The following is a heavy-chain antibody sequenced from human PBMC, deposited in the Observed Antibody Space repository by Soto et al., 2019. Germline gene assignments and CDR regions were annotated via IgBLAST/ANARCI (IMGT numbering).Heavy chain of an antibody. J-gene: IGHJ5*02. CDR3: AKEGKPGSQTP. CDR2: IRKSGDMK. V-gene: IGHV3-23*01. Sequence: EVQLLESGGNLVQPGGSLRLSCAGSGFIFSNSAMNWGRQAPGKGLEWVSTIRKSGDMKYYADSLEGRFASSRDNYKNMVYLQMNSLRVVNTAIYFCAKEGKPGSQTPGGQGTLVTVSS. CDR1: GFIFSNSA. D-gene: IGHD1-26*01.